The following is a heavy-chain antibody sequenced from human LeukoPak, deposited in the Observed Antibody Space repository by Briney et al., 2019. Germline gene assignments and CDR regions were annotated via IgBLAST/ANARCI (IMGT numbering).Heavy chain of an antibody. J-gene: IGHJ3*02. CDR1: GFTFSSYW. D-gene: IGHD3-22*01. Sequence: GGSLRLSCAASGFTFSSYWMSWVRQAPGKGLQWVANIRQDGSEKYYVDSVKGRFTISRDNARNSLFLQLNSLRAEDTAVYYCAKVRTMIAVAFDIWGQGTMVTVSS. V-gene: IGHV3-7*03. CDR3: AKVRTMIAVAFDI. CDR2: IRQDGSEK.